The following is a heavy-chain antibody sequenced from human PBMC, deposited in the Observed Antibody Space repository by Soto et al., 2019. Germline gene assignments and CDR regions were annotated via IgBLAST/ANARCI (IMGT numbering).Heavy chain of an antibody. CDR1: GFTFFTHA. V-gene: IGHV3-30*14. D-gene: IGHD6-19*01. Sequence: GGSLRLSCEASGFTFFTHAMHWVRQAPGKGLEWVAVISYDGGSEYYADSVSGRFSVSRDNSKNTLYLQINNLRREDTALYYCSREKSSQWLASFDFWGQGTLVTVSS. CDR3: SREKSSQWLASFDF. CDR2: ISYDGGSE. J-gene: IGHJ4*02.